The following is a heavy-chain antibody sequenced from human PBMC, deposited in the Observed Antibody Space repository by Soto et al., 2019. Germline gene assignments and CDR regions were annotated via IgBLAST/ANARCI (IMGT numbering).Heavy chain of an antibody. V-gene: IGHV3-30*18. CDR1: GFTFSSYG. D-gene: IGHD5-18*01. CDR3: AKGLWIQLWSSFDY. J-gene: IGHJ4*02. Sequence: QVQLVESGGGVVQPGRSLRLSCAASGFTFSSYGMHWVRQAPGMGLEWVAVISSDGSNNYYADSVKGRVTISRDNSKNTRYLQMNSLRAEDTAVYDCAKGLWIQLWSSFDYWGQGTLVTVSS. CDR2: ISSDGSNN.